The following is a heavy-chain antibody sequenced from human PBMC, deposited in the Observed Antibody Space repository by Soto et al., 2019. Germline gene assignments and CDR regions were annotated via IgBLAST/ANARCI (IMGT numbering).Heavy chain of an antibody. J-gene: IGHJ4*02. Sequence: PGGSLRLSCAASGFTFSSYGMHWVRQAPGKGLEWVAVISYDGSNKYYADSVKGRFTISRDNSKNTLYLQMNSLRAEDTAVYYCARASFVAAAGTEADYWGQGTLVTVSS. V-gene: IGHV3-30*03. CDR3: ARASFVAAAGTEADY. CDR2: ISYDGSNK. CDR1: GFTFSSYG. D-gene: IGHD6-13*01.